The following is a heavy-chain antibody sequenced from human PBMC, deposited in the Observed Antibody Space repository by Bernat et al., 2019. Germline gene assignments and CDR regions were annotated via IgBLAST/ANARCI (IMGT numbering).Heavy chain of an antibody. J-gene: IGHJ4*02. D-gene: IGHD2-15*01. V-gene: IGHV3-7*01. CDR1: GFTFSSSW. Sequence: EVQLVESGGGLVQPGGSLRLSCAASGFTFSSSWMTWVRQAPGKGLEWVANINQYESEKYFVDSVKARFTISRDNAKNSLYLQVNSLRAEDTAVYYCARDHQGRFDYWGQGTLVTVSS. CDR2: INQYESEK. CDR3: ARDHQGRFDY.